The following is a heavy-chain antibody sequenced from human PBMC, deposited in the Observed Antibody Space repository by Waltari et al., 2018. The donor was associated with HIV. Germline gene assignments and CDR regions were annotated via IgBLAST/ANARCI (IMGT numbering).Heavy chain of an antibody. CDR2: INGDGSST. CDR3: APGRGWFDP. V-gene: IGHV3-74*01. Sequence: EVQVVESGGGLVQPGGSLRLSCEASGVTFRSYWMPWVRQAPGKGIVGVAAINGDGSSTGYVDSVKGRFPISRDNAKNTLYLQMNNLRAEDTAVYYCAPGRGWFDPWGQGTLVTVSS. CDR1: GVTFRSYW. J-gene: IGHJ5*02.